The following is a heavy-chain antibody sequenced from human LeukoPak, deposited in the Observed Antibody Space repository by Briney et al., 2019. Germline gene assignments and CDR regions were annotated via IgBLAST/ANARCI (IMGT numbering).Heavy chain of an antibody. CDR1: GGSISSSIYY. Sequence: SETLSLTCTVSGGSISSSIYYWGWIRQPPGKGLEWIGSIYYSGTTYYNPSLKSRVTISPDKSKNQFSLTLTSVTAADTAVYFCARAPLSGTYYTDAFDIWGQGTLVTVSS. CDR2: IYYSGTT. V-gene: IGHV4-39*07. J-gene: IGHJ3*02. D-gene: IGHD1-26*01. CDR3: ARAPLSGTYYTDAFDI.